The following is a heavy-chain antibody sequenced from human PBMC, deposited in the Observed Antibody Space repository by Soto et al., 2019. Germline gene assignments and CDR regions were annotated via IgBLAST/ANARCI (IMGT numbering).Heavy chain of an antibody. V-gene: IGHV3-48*01. D-gene: IGHD2-2*01. CDR3: PTVGRYCSTSNSPS. CDR2: ISTGDSPI. Sequence: EVQLVESGGGLVQPGGSLRLSCAASGFTFSSYAMNWVRQAPGKGLEWVSYISTGDSPIYYADSVKGRFTISRDNAKNPLYRKMISLSAEDTAVNNCPTVGRYCSTSNSPSWGQEPLVPVSP. CDR1: GFTFSSYA. J-gene: IGHJ5*02.